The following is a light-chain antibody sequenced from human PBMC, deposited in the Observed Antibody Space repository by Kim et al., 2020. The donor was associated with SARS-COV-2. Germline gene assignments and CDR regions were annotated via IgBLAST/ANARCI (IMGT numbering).Light chain of an antibody. CDR2: AAS. CDR1: QDIANS. J-gene: IGKJ1*01. V-gene: IGKV1-27*01. Sequence: ASFGDGVPITCRASQDIANSLAWYQQKPGKVPKVLIYAASTLQSGVPSRFSGSGSGTEFTLTIGSLQTEDVATYYCQKYNSAPWTFGPGTKVDIK. CDR3: QKYNSAPWT.